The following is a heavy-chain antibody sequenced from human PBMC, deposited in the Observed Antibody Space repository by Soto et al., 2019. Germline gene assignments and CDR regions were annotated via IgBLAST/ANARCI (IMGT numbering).Heavy chain of an antibody. CDR2: IYYSGST. CDR3: VRRVGYYYDSSGYYHD. D-gene: IGHD3-22*01. V-gene: IGHV4-59*01. Sequence: PSETLSLTCTVSGGSISSYYWSWIRQPPGKGLEWIGYIYYSGSTNYNPSLKSRVTISVDTSKNQFSLKLSSVTAADTAVYYCVRRVGYYYDSSGYYHDWGQGTLVTVSS. J-gene: IGHJ4*02. CDR1: GGSISSYY.